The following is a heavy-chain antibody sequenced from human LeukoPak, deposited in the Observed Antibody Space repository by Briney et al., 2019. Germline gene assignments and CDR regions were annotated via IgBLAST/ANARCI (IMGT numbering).Heavy chain of an antibody. Sequence: PSGTLSLTCAVSGGSISSSNWWSWVRPPPGKGLEWIGEIYHSGSTNYNPSLKSRVTISVDKSKNQFSLKLSSVTAADTAVYYCAREPPIVGYGMDVWGKGTTVTVSS. J-gene: IGHJ6*04. CDR1: GGSISSSNW. CDR3: AREPPIVGYGMDV. CDR2: IYHSGST. D-gene: IGHD2-15*01. V-gene: IGHV4-4*02.